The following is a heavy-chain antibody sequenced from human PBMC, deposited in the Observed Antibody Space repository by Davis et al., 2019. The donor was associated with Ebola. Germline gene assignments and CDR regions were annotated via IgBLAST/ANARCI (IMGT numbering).Heavy chain of an antibody. D-gene: IGHD2-8*01. CDR3: ARADNIVLMVYAT. J-gene: IGHJ5*02. CDR2: IYSGGST. Sequence: GESPKISCAASGFTVSSNYMSWVRQAPGKGLEWVSVIYSGGSTYYADSVKGRFTISRDNSKNTLYLQMNSLRAEDTAVYYCARADNIVLMVYATWGQGTLVTVSS. V-gene: IGHV3-66*01. CDR1: GFTVSSNY.